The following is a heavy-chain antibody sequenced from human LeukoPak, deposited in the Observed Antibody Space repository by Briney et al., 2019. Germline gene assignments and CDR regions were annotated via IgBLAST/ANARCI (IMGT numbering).Heavy chain of an antibody. Sequence: ASVTVSCEASGYSFTIYYLHWLRQAPGQGLEWMGWINPDTGGTYHAQKFKGRVTISRDTSISTAYMEVSRLTSDDTAVYYCARDLQQLKHNYFDPWGQGTLVTVSS. J-gene: IGHJ5*02. V-gene: IGHV1-2*02. D-gene: IGHD6-13*01. CDR2: INPDTGGT. CDR1: GYSFTIYY. CDR3: ARDLQQLKHNYFDP.